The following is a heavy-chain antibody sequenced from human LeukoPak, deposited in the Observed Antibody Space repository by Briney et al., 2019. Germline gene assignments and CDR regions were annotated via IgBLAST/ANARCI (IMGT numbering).Heavy chain of an antibody. CDR1: GFTFSSYW. CDR2: IKQDGSEK. CDR3: ARDETGYCSSTSCYAPNWFDP. V-gene: IGHV3-7*01. D-gene: IGHD2-2*01. J-gene: IGHJ5*02. Sequence: GGSLRLSCAASGFTFSSYWMSWVRQAPGRGLEWVANIKQDGSEKYYVDSVKGRFTISRDNAKNSLYLQMNSLRAEDTAVYYCARDETGYCSSTSCYAPNWFDPWGQGTLVTVSS.